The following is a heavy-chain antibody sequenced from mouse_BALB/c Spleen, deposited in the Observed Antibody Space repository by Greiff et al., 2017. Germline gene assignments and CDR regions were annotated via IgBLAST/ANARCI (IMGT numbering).Heavy chain of an antibody. V-gene: IGHV2-9*02. CDR2: IWAGGST. D-gene: IGHD4-1*01. Sequence: QVQLKESGPGLVAPSQSLSITCTVSGFSLTSYGVHWVRQPPGKGLEWLGVIWAGGSTNYNSALMSRLSISKDNSKSQVFLKMNSLQTDDTAMYYCASLWDLFAYWGQGTLVTVSA. J-gene: IGHJ3*01. CDR3: ASLWDLFAY. CDR1: GFSLTSYG.